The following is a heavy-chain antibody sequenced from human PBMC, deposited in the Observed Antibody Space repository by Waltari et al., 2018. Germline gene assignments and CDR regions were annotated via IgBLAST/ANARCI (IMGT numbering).Heavy chain of an antibody. D-gene: IGHD6-6*01. Sequence: MPGKGLEWMGSIYPSDSDARYSPSFQGQVTISADRSISTAYLQWSSLKASDTTMYYCARSGTSSSRYFDLWGRGALVTVSS. V-gene: IGHV5-51*01. J-gene: IGHJ2*01. CDR2: IYPSDSDA. CDR3: ARSGTSSSRYFDL.